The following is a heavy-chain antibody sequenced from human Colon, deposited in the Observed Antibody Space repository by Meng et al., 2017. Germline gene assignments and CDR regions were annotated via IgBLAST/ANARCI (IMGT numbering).Heavy chain of an antibody. Sequence: QITLKEYVPTLVKPPQTLTVTCRFPWFALRGVSLSWTRQPQGKALEFLSVIYWDDNKRYRPSLESRLTITKDTCKYQVVLRMTNVDPVDTSTYYCERARELWGRPLPSPFDYWGPETLVTVSS. CDR2: IYWDDNK. CDR1: WFALRGVS. CDR3: ERARELWGRPLPSPFDY. V-gene: IGHV2-5*02. D-gene: IGHD7-27*01. J-gene: IGHJ4*02.